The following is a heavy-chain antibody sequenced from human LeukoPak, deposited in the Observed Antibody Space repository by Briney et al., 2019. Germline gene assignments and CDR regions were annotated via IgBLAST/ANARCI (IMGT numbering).Heavy chain of an antibody. V-gene: IGHV1-18*01. CDR3: ARADGLNWFDP. CDR2: ISAYNGNT. CDR1: GYTFTSYG. J-gene: IGHJ5*02. D-gene: IGHD3-22*01. Sequence: ASVKVSCKASGYTFTSYGISWVRQAPGQGLEWMGRISAYNGNTNYAQKLQGRVTMTTDTSTSTACMELRSLRSDDTAVYYCARADGLNWFDPWGQGTLVTVSS.